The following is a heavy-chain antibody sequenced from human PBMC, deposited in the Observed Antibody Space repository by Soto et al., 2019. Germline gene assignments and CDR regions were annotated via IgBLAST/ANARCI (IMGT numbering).Heavy chain of an antibody. Sequence: GGSLRLSCAASGFTFSDYYMSWIRQAPGKGLEWVSYISSSGSTIYYADSVKGRFTISRDNAKNSLYLQMNSLRAEDTAVYYCARSIPRGYCSGGSCKPSKNYFDYWGQGTLVTVSS. CDR1: GFTFSDYY. CDR2: ISSSGSTI. D-gene: IGHD2-15*01. V-gene: IGHV3-11*01. J-gene: IGHJ4*02. CDR3: ARSIPRGYCSGGSCKPSKNYFDY.